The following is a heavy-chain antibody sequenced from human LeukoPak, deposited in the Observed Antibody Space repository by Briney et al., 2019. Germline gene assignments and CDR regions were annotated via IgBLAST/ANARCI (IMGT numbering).Heavy chain of an antibody. CDR3: ARDPVLLWFGELPGNWFDP. J-gene: IGHJ5*02. D-gene: IGHD3-10*01. V-gene: IGHV1-2*02. CDR1: GYTFTGYY. Sequence: GASVKVSCKASGYTFTGYYMHWVRQAPGQGREWMGWINPNSGGTNYAQKFQGRVTMTRDTSISTAYMELSRLRSDDTAVYYCARDPVLLWFGELPGNWFDPWGQGTLVTVSS. CDR2: INPNSGGT.